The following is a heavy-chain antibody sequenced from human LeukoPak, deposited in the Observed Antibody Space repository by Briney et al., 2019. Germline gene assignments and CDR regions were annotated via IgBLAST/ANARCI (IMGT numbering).Heavy chain of an antibody. Sequence: PGGSLRLSCAASGFTFSNAWMNWVRQAPGKGLEWVGRIKSKTDGGTTDYAAPVKGRFTISRDDSKNTLYLQMNSLKTEDTAVYYCTTRDPTYSSGWYRIYYYYGMDVWGQGTTVTVSS. V-gene: IGHV3-15*07. D-gene: IGHD6-19*01. CDR1: GFTFSNAW. J-gene: IGHJ6*02. CDR2: IKSKTDGGTT. CDR3: TTRDPTYSSGWYRIYYYYGMDV.